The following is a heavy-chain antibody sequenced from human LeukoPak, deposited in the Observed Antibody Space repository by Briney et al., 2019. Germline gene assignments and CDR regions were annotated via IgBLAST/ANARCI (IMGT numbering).Heavy chain of an antibody. J-gene: IGHJ6*02. V-gene: IGHV3-21*01. CDR2: ISSSSSYI. CDR3: ARGAYCTNGVCDGMDV. D-gene: IGHD2-8*01. CDR1: GFTFSSYS. Sequence: GGSLRLSCAASGFTFSSYSMNWVRQAPGKGLEWVSSISSSSSYIYYADSVKGRFTISRDNAKNSLYLQMNSLRAEGTAVYYCARGAYCTNGVCDGMDVWGQGTTVTVSS.